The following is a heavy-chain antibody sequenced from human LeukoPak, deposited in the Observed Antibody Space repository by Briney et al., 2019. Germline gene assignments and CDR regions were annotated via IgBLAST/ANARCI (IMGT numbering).Heavy chain of an antibody. V-gene: IGHV4-4*07. J-gene: IGHJ4*02. Sequence: SETLSLTCSVSGGSTSSYYWSWIRQPAGKGLEWIGRIYSSGTTNYNPSLKSRVTMSVDTSKNQSSLNLSSVTAADTAVYYCARAALAFMSYYFDYWGQGTLVTVSS. CDR2: IYSSGTT. CDR1: GGSTSSYY. CDR3: ARAALAFMSYYFDY. D-gene: IGHD3-10*01.